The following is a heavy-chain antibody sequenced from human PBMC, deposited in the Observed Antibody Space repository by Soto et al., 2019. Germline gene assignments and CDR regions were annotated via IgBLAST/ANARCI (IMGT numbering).Heavy chain of an antibody. J-gene: IGHJ6*02. CDR3: ARVHSRELLRRYYYYGMDV. D-gene: IGHD1-26*01. CDR2: VDPTDSYS. V-gene: IGHV5-10-1*04. Sequence: HGESLKISCKGSGYSFTNYWITWVRQMPGKGLEWLGRVDPTDSYSNYSPSFQGRFTISRDNSKNTLYLQMNSLRAEDTAVYYCARVHSRELLRRYYYYGMDVWGQGTTVTVSS. CDR1: GYSFTNYW.